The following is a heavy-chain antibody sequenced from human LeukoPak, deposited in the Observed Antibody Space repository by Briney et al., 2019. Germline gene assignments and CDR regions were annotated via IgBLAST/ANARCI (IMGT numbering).Heavy chain of an antibody. CDR3: ARDPYYYMDV. CDR2: IYTGGST. CDR1: GFSVNSNY. J-gene: IGHJ6*03. V-gene: IGHV3-53*01. Sequence: GGSLRLSCAASGFSVNSNYMSWVRQAPGKGLEGVSVIYTGGSTYYADSVKGRFTISRDNSKNTLYLQMNNLRAEDTAVYYCARDPYYYMDVWGKGTTVTVSS.